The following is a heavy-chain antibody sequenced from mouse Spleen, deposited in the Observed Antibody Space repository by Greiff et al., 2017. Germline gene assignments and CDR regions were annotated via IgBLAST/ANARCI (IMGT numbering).Heavy chain of an antibody. CDR3: AREVPLIYDEEGSDY. D-gene: IGHD2-3*01. Sequence: QVQLQQSGAELARPGASVKMSCKASGYTFTSYTMHWVKQRPGQGLEWIGYINPSSGYTKYNQKFKDKATLTADKSSSTAYMQLSSLTSEDSAVYYCAREVPLIYDEEGSDYWGQGTTLTVSS. CDR2: INPSSGYT. J-gene: IGHJ2*01. CDR1: GYTFTSYT. V-gene: IGHV1-4*01.